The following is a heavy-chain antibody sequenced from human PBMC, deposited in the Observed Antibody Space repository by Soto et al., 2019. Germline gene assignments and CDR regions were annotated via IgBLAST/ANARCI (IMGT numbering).Heavy chain of an antibody. CDR1: GFTFSSYW. V-gene: IGHV3-74*01. CDR2: INSDGSST. J-gene: IGHJ6*02. D-gene: IGHD2-8*01. CDR3: ARPSRNCTNGVCPLFYYYGMDV. Sequence: GGSLRLSCAASGFTFSSYWMYWVRQAPGKGLVWVSRINSDGSSTSYADSVKGRFTISRDNAKNTLYLQMNSLRAEDTAVYYCARPSRNCTNGVCPLFYYYGMDVWGQGTTVTVSS.